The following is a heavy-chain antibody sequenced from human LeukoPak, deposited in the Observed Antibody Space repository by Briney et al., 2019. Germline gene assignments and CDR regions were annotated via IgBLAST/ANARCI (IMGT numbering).Heavy chain of an antibody. J-gene: IGHJ4*02. V-gene: IGHV1-69*04. CDR1: GGTFSSNA. D-gene: IGHD2-15*01. CDR3: ARGKGFVGHFDY. Sequence: SVKVSCKPSGGTFSSNAISWVRQAPGQGPEWMGRIIPILGTAEYAEKFQGRVTITADKSTTTAYMELSSLKSEDTALYYCARGKGFVGHFDYWGQGTLVTVSS. CDR2: IIPILGTA.